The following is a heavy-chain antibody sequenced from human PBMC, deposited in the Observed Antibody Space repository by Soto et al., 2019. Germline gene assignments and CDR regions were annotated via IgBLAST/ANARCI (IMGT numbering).Heavy chain of an antibody. D-gene: IGHD6-19*01. Sequence: GASVKVSCKASGYTFTSYAMHWVRQAPGQRLEWMGWINAGNGNTKYSQKFQGRVTITRDTSASTAYMELSSLRSEDTAVYYCAAVAGTFPKKDYFDYWGQGTLVTVSS. CDR3: AAVAGTFPKKDYFDY. J-gene: IGHJ4*02. CDR2: INAGNGNT. CDR1: GYTFTSYA. V-gene: IGHV1-3*01.